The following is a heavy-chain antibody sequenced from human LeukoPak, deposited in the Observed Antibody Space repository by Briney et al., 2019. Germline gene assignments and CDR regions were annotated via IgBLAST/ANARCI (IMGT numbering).Heavy chain of an antibody. D-gene: IGHD1-26*01. V-gene: IGHV4-34*01. CDR1: GVSFSGYY. J-gene: IGHJ4*02. Sequence: SETLSLTCAVYGVSFSGYYWSWIRQPPGKGLEWIGEINHSGSTNYNPSLKSRVTISVDTSKNQFSLKLSSVTAADTAVYYCARVQRLGTHYFDYWGQGTLVTVSS. CDR3: ARVQRLGTHYFDY. CDR2: INHSGST.